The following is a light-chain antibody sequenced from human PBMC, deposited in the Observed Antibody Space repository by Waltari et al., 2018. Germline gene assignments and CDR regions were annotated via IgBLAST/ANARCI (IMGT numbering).Light chain of an antibody. CDR1: QGSRND. J-gene: IGKJ4*01. V-gene: IGKV1-6*01. CDR3: LQDYNYPHT. Sequence: AIQMTQSPSSLSASVGDRVTITCRASQGSRNDLGWYQQKPGKAPKLLIYAAYSLQSGVPSSVSGSRSGTDFTLTISSLQPEDFATYYCLQDYNYPHTFGGGTKVEIK. CDR2: AAY.